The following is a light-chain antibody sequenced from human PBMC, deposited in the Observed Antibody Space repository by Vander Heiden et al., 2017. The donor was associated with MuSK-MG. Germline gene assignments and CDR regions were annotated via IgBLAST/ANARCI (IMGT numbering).Light chain of an antibody. CDR1: QSVSSSY. V-gene: IGKV3-20*01. Sequence: EIVLTQSPGTLSLSTGERATLSCRASQSVSSSYVAWYQQKPGQAPRLIIYGASSRATGIPDRFSGSGSGTDFTLTISRLEAEDFAVYHCQQEGRSQYTFGQRTKLEIK. J-gene: IGKJ2*01. CDR3: QQEGRSQYT. CDR2: GAS.